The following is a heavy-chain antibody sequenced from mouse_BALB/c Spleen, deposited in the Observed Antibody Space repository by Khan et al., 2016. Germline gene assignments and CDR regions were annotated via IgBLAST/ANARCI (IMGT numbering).Heavy chain of an antibody. CDR1: GYTFTSYW. CDR3: AIYDGYYFDY. D-gene: IGHD2-3*01. Sequence: QVQLQQSGAELAKPGASVKMSCKASGYTFTSYWMHWVKQRPGQGLEWFGYINPSTGYTEYNQKFKDKATLTADKSYSTAYMQLSSRTSADSAVYYCAIYDGYYFDYWGQGTTLAVSS. CDR2: INPSTGYT. V-gene: IGHV1-7*01. J-gene: IGHJ2*01.